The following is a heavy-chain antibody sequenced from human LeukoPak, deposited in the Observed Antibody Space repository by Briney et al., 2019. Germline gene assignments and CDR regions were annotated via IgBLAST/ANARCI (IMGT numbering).Heavy chain of an antibody. J-gene: IGHJ1*01. CDR1: GFTFSSAW. V-gene: IGHV3-15*01. CDR2: IKSKTDGGTT. CDR3: TTGPRYSSGWHEYFQH. D-gene: IGHD6-19*01. Sequence: GGSLRLSCAASGFTFSSAWMSWVRQAPGKGLEWVGRIKSKTDGGTTDYAAPVKGRFTISRDDSKNTLYLQMNSLKTEDTAVYYCTTGPRYSSGWHEYFQHWGQGTLVTVSS.